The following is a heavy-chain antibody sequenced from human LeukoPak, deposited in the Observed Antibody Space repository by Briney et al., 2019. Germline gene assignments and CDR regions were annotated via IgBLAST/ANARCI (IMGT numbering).Heavy chain of an antibody. J-gene: IGHJ4*02. V-gene: IGHV4-59*08. Sequence: SETLSLTCTVSGGSISSYYWSWIRQPPGKGVEWIGYIYYNGATDCNPSLKSRVTISVDTSKNEFSLKLSSVTAADTALYYCARRTVTNGWFRIDYWGQGSLVIVSS. CDR2: IYYNGAT. CDR3: ARRTVTNGWFRIDY. D-gene: IGHD6-19*01. CDR1: GGSISSYY.